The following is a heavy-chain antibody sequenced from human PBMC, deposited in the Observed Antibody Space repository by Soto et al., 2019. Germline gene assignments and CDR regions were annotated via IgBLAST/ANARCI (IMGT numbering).Heavy chain of an antibody. Sequence: PSETLSLTCTVSGGSISNYYWSWIRQPPGKGLEWIGYMYYSGSTNYNPSLKSRVTISVDTSKNQFSLKLSSVTAADTAVYYCASSPTYYDFWSGPGFDPWGQGTQVTVSS. CDR2: MYYSGST. CDR1: GGSISNYY. V-gene: IGHV4-59*01. J-gene: IGHJ5*02. D-gene: IGHD3-3*01. CDR3: ASSPTYYDFWSGPGFDP.